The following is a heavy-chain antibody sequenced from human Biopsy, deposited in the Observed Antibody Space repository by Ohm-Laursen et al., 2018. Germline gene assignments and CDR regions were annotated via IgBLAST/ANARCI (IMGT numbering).Heavy chain of an antibody. CDR3: ATKLTGYFHH. CDR1: VGTFSNYG. CDR2: NIPILGTG. D-gene: IGHD3-9*01. V-gene: IGHV1-69*06. J-gene: IGHJ1*01. Sequence: AASVKVSCKAPVGTFSNYGVNWVRQAPGQGLEWLGGNIPILGTGNYAQKFQDRVTVAADTSTSTATMELRSLRSDDTAVYYCATKLTGYFHHWGQGTLVIVSS.